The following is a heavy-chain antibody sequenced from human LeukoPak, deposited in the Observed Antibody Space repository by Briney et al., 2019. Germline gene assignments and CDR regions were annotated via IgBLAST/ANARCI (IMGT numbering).Heavy chain of an antibody. J-gene: IGHJ4*02. CDR2: MNPNSGNT. D-gene: IGHD6-19*01. Sequence: GASVKVSSKASGYTFTSYDINWVRQAPGQGLEWMGWMNPNSGNTGYAQKFQGRVTMTRNTSISTAYMELSSLGSEDTAVYYCARGSGWYEGYDYWGQGTLVTVSS. V-gene: IGHV1-8*01. CDR1: GYTFTSYD. CDR3: ARGSGWYEGYDY.